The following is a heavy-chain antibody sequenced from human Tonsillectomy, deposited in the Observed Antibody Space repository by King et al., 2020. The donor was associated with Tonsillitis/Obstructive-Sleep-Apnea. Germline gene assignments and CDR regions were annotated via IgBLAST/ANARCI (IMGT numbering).Heavy chain of an antibody. CDR3: ARGNYDSDAFDI. V-gene: IGHV2-5*02. J-gene: IGHJ3*02. D-gene: IGHD3-3*01. CDR2: IYWDDDK. CDR1: GFSLTTGGVG. Sequence: FTLKESGPTLLKPTQTLTLTCTYSGFSLTTGGVGVGWIRQPPGKALEWLALIYWDDDKRYSPSLKSRLTITKDTSKNQVVLTMTNMDPVDTATYSCARGNYDSDAFDIWGQGKMVTVSS.